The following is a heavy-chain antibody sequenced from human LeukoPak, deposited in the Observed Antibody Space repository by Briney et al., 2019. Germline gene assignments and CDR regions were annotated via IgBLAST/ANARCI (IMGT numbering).Heavy chain of an antibody. J-gene: IGHJ4*02. CDR2: ISGSGGSI. CDR1: GFTFSSYA. D-gene: IGHD2-21*02. CDR3: AKEPLYCGGDCYEPFDY. V-gene: IGHV3-23*01. Sequence: GGSLRLSCAASGFTFSSYAMSWVHQAPGKGLEWVSTISGSGGSIYYADSVKGRFTISRDNSKNTLYLQMNSLRAEDTAVYYCAKEPLYCGGDCYEPFDYWGQGTLVTVSP.